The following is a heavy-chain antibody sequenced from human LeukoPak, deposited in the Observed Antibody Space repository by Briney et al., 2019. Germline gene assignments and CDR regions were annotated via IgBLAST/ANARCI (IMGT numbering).Heavy chain of an antibody. J-gene: IGHJ5*02. CDR3: AREIIAAAGTWVFSNWFDL. Sequence: HPGRSLRLSCAASGFTFSSYAMHWVRQAPGKGPEWVAVISYDGSNKYYADSVKGRFTISRDNSKNTLYLQMNSLRAEDTAVYYCAREIIAAAGTWVFSNWFDLWGQGTLVTVSS. V-gene: IGHV3-30*04. CDR2: ISYDGSNK. D-gene: IGHD6-13*01. CDR1: GFTFSSYA.